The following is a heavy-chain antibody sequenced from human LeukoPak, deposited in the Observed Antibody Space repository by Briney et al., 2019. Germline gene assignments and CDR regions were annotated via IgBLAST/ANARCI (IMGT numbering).Heavy chain of an antibody. V-gene: IGHV3-20*04. CDR3: ARAKYYYDSTTYLDAFDI. J-gene: IGHJ3*02. D-gene: IGHD3-22*01. CDR1: GFTFDDYG. CDR2: INWNGGRT. Sequence: GGSLRLSCEGSGFTFDDYGMSWVRQGQGKGLEWVSGINWNGGRTGYADSVKGRFAISRDNAKNSLFLQMNSLRAEDTALYYCARAKYYYDSTTYLDAFDIWGQGTMVTVSS.